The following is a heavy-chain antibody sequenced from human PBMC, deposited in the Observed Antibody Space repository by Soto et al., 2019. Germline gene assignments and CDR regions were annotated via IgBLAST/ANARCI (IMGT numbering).Heavy chain of an antibody. V-gene: IGHV3-23*01. CDR1: GFTFSSYT. Sequence: PGGSLRLSCAASGFTFSSYTLNWVRRAPGKGLEWVATSSDRRTGNTHYSDSVRGRLTLSRDYSRNILFLHMDSLRADDPAPYFCTIWMTAHFDYWGRGTQGTESS. D-gene: IGHD2-21*02. J-gene: IGHJ4*02. CDR3: TIWMTAHFDY. CDR2: SSDRRTGNT.